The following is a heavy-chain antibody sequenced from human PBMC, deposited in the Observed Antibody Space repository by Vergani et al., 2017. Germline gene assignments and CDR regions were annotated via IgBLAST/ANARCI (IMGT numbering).Heavy chain of an antibody. CDR1: GGSFSGYY. J-gene: IGHJ6*02. V-gene: IGHV4-34*01. CDR3: ARIPRVLRYFDWSXLSSIRHYYYGMDV. Sequence: QVQLQQWGAGLLKPSETLPLTCAVYGGSFSGYYWSWIRQPPGKGLEWIGEINHSGSTNYNPSLKSRVTISVDTSKNQFSLKLSSVTAADTAVYYCARIPRVLRYFDWSXLSSIRHYYYGMDVWGQGTTVTVSS. CDR2: INHSGST. D-gene: IGHD3-9*01.